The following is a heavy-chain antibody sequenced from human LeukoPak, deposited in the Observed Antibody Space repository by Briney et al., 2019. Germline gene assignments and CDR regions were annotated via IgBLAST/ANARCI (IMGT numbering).Heavy chain of an antibody. D-gene: IGHD4-17*01. CDR2: ISWNSGTI. V-gene: IGHV3-9*01. CDR1: GFTFDDYA. J-gene: IGHJ4*02. Sequence: GGSLRLSCAAPGFTFDDYAMHWVRQAPGKGLEWVSGISWNSGTIGYADSVKGRFTISRDNAKNSLYLQMNTLRAEDTAVYYCARGGYGAYMGWGQGNLVTVSS. CDR3: ARGGYGAYMG.